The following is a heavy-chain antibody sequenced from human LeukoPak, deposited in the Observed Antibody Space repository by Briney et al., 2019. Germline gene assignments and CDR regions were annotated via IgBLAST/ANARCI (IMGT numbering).Heavy chain of an antibody. CDR3: ARGRFWAFDI. J-gene: IGHJ3*02. CDR1: GGSFSAYY. Sequence: SEVLSLTCAFNGGSFSAYYWSWIRQAPGKGLEWIGEINHSGTTNYNPSFKSRVTISVDPPKKQFSLKVNSVTAADTAVFYCARGRFWAFDIWGQGSIVTVSS. V-gene: IGHV4-34*01. D-gene: IGHD3-3*01. CDR2: INHSGTT.